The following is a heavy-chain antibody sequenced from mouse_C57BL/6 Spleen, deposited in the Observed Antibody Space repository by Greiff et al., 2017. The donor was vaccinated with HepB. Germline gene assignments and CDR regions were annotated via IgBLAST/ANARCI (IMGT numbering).Heavy chain of an antibody. V-gene: IGHV1-69*01. Sequence: VQLQQSGAELVMPGASVKLSCKASGYTFTSYWMHWVKQRPGQGLEWIGEIDPSDSYTNYNQKFKGKSTLTVDKSSSTAYMQLSSLTSEDSAVYYCARVDAGYAMDYWGQGTSVTVSS. J-gene: IGHJ4*01. CDR3: ARVDAGYAMDY. CDR2: IDPSDSYT. CDR1: GYTFTSYW.